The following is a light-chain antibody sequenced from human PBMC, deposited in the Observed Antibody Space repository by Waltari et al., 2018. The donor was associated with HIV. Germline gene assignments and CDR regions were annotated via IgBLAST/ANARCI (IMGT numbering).Light chain of an antibody. V-gene: IGLV1-44*01. CDR3: AAWDDNLNAL. Sequence: QSVLRQPPSASGTPGQRVTISCSGGRYNIGSNSVTWYQQLPGMDPKLLTYGNNQRPSGVPDRFSGSKSGTSASLAISGLQSEDEADYYCAAWDDNLNALFGGGTKLTVL. J-gene: IGLJ2*01. CDR2: GNN. CDR1: RYNIGSNS.